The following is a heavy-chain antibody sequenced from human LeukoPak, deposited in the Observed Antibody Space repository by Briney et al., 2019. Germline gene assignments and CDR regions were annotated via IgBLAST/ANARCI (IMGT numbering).Heavy chain of an antibody. D-gene: IGHD6-19*01. J-gene: IGHJ4*02. CDR1: GFTFSSYA. CDR3: AKGIAVAGTYYFDY. V-gene: IGHV3-64*01. Sequence: GGSLRLSCAASGFTFSSYAMHWVRQAPGKGLEYVSAISSNGGSTYYANSVKGRFTISRDNSKNTLYLQMGSLRAEDMAVYYCAKGIAVAGTYYFDYWGQGTLVTVSS. CDR2: ISSNGGST.